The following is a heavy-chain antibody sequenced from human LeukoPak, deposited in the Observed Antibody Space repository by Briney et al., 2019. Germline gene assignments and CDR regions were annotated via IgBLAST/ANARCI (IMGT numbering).Heavy chain of an antibody. Sequence: GGSLRLSCAASGFTFSSYAMSWVRQAPGKGLEWVSAISGSGGSTYYADSVKGRFTISRDNSKNTLYLQMNSLRAEDTAVYYCAKDRRDGYNFGYFDYWGQGTLVIVSS. CDR1: GFTFSSYA. CDR2: ISGSGGST. D-gene: IGHD5-24*01. V-gene: IGHV3-23*01. CDR3: AKDRRDGYNFGYFDY. J-gene: IGHJ4*02.